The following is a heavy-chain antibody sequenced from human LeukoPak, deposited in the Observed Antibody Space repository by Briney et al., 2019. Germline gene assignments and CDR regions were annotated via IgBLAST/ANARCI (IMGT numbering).Heavy chain of an antibody. V-gene: IGHV1-18*01. Sequence: ASVKVSFKASGYTFTSYGISWVRQAPGQGLEWMGWISAYNGNTNYAQKLQGRVTMTTDTSTSTAYMELRSLRSDDTAVYYCARSSRIAVAPDYWGQGTLVTVSS. CDR2: ISAYNGNT. CDR1: GYTFTSYG. J-gene: IGHJ4*02. D-gene: IGHD6-19*01. CDR3: ARSSRIAVAPDY.